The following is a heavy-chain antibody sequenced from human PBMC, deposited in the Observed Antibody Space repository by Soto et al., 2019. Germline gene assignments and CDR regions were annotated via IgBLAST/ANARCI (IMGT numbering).Heavy chain of an antibody. CDR1: GGSISSGGYS. J-gene: IGHJ5*02. CDR2: IFHSGST. CDR3: ATRNWFDP. Sequence: SETLSLTCAVSGGSISSGGYSWSWLRQPPGKGLEWIGYIFHSGSTYYNPSLKSRVTISVDTSKNQFSLKLSSVTAAETAVYSCATRNWFDPWGQGTLVTVSS. V-gene: IGHV4-30-2*03.